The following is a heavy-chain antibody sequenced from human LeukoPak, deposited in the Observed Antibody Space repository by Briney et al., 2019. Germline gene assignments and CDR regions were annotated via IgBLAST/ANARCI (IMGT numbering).Heavy chain of an antibody. V-gene: IGHV3-21*01. J-gene: IGHJ3*02. CDR1: GFTFSSYS. Sequence: GGSLRLSCAASGFTFSSYSMNWVRQAPGKGLEWVSSISSSSSYIYYADLVKGRFTISRDNAKNSLYLQMNSLRAEDTAVYYCARDGIAAAAFDIWGQGTMVTVSS. CDR2: ISSSSSYI. CDR3: ARDGIAAAAFDI. D-gene: IGHD6-13*01.